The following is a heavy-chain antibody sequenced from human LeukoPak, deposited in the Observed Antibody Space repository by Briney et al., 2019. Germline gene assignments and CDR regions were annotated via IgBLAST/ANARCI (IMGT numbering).Heavy chain of an antibody. V-gene: IGHV1-69*13. D-gene: IGHD3-10*01. Sequence: GASVKVSCKASGGTFSSYAISWERQAPGQGLEWMGGIIPIFGTANYAQKFQGRVTITADESTSTAYMELSSLRSEDTAVYYCARVTGSGPGAFDIWGQGPMVTVSS. CDR1: GGTFSSYA. J-gene: IGHJ3*02. CDR3: ARVTGSGPGAFDI. CDR2: IIPIFGTA.